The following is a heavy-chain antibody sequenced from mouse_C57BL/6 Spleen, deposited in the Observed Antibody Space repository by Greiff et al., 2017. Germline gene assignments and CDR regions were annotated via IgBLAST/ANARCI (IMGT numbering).Heavy chain of an antibody. V-gene: IGHV5-4*01. J-gene: IGHJ1*03. D-gene: IGHD1-1*01. CDR2: ISDGGSYT. CDR1: GFTFSSYA. CDR3: ARDLGITTVVGGYFDV. Sequence: EVHLVESGGGLVKPGGSLKLSCAASGFTFSSYAMSWVRQTPEKRLEWVATISDGGSYTYYPDNVKGRFTISRDNAKNNLYLQMSHLKSEDTAMYYCARDLGITTVVGGYFDVWGTGTTVTVSS.